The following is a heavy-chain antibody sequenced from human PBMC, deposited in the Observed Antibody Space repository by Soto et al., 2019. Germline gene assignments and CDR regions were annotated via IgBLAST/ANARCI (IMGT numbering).Heavy chain of an antibody. D-gene: IGHD1-26*01. CDR1: GGTSSTYS. Sequence: QMQLVQSGAEVKKPGSSVKVSCKAPGGTSSTYSISWVRQGPGQGLEWMGEIIPIFGTAYYSQKFQDRVTISADASTTTVQMELSSLRSDDTAVYYCARGRVGSMNWFDPWGQGTLVTVSS. CDR3: ARGRVGSMNWFDP. CDR2: IIPIFGTA. J-gene: IGHJ5*02. V-gene: IGHV1-69*01.